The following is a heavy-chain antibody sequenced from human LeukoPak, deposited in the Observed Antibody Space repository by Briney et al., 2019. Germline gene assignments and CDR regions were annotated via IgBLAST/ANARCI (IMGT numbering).Heavy chain of an antibody. CDR3: AKDSDYYYGSGSYDY. V-gene: IGHV3-7*01. D-gene: IGHD3-10*01. J-gene: IGHJ4*02. CDR2: IKQDGSEK. Sequence: PGGSLRLSCAASGFTFSSYWMSWVRQAPGKGLEWVANIKQDGSEKYYVDSVKGRFTISRDNAKNSLYLQMNSLRAEDTAVYYCAKDSDYYYGSGSYDYWGQGTLVTVSS. CDR1: GFTFSSYW.